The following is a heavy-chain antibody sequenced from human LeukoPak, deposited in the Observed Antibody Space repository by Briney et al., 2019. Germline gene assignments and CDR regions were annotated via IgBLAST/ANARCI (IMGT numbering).Heavy chain of an antibody. CDR3: ARDLELGY. D-gene: IGHD5-24*01. Sequence: TASETLSLTCTVSGGSISGYYWSWIRQPPGKGLEWIGLIHYSGRTNYNPSLKSRVTISVDTSKNQFSLKLSSVTAADTAVYYCARDLELGYWGQGTLVTVSS. V-gene: IGHV4-59*01. CDR2: IHYSGRT. J-gene: IGHJ4*02. CDR1: GGSISGYY.